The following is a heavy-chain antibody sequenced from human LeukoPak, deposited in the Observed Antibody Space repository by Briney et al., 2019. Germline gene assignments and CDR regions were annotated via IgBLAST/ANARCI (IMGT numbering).Heavy chain of an antibody. CDR1: GFTFSSYT. CDR2: IRSSGSAM. CDR3: ARGDPGSTWSCFDN. Sequence: GGSLRLSCAASGFTFSSYTMNWVRQAPGRGREGVPNIRSSGSAMNYADAVKGRFIISRDNAQNSLFLQMNSLRAEDTGVYYCARGDPGSTWSCFDNWGLGTLVTVSP. D-gene: IGHD6-13*01. J-gene: IGHJ4*02. V-gene: IGHV3-48*04.